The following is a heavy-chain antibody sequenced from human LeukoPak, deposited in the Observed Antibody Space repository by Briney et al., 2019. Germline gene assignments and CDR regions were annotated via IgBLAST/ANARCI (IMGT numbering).Heavy chain of an antibody. CDR3: ARTRFLEWLSTPFDP. D-gene: IGHD3-3*01. CDR2: INHSGST. V-gene: IGHV4-34*01. CDR1: GGSFSGNY. J-gene: IGHJ5*02. Sequence: SETLSLTCALYGGSFSGNYWRWIRQPPGKGLEWIGEINHSGSTNYNPSLKSRVTILVDTSKNQFSLNLSSVTAADTAGYYGARTRFLEWLSTPFDPWGQGTLVTVSS.